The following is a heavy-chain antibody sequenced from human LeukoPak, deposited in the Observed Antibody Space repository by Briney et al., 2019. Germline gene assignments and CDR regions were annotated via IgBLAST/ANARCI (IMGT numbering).Heavy chain of an antibody. Sequence: GGSLRLSCAVSGFTVSGNYMSWVRQAPGKGLELVSLIYSGGTTYYADAVKGRFTISRDNSKNTLYLQMNSLRAEDTAVYYCARRAGGYSHPYDYWGQGILVTVSS. D-gene: IGHD4-23*01. V-gene: IGHV3-53*01. J-gene: IGHJ4*02. CDR2: IYSGGTT. CDR1: GFTVSGNY. CDR3: ARRAGGYSHPYDY.